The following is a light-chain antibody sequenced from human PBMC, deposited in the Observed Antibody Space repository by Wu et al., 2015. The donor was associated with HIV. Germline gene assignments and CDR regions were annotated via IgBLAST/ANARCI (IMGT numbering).Light chain of an antibody. CDR1: EGIRASY. V-gene: IGKV3-20*01. CDR2: GAS. CDR3: QQYDNSPYT. Sequence: ESVLTQSPGTLSLSPGDSATLSCRATEGIRASYFAWYQQKPGQAPRLLIYGASTRAAGVPDRFSGSASGTEFTLTINRLEPEDFAVYYCQQYDNSPYTFGQGTKLEIK. J-gene: IGKJ2*01.